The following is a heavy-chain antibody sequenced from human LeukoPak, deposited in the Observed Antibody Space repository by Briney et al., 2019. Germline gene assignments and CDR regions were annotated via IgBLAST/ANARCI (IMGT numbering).Heavy chain of an antibody. D-gene: IGHD6-6*01. J-gene: IGHJ5*02. V-gene: IGHV4-34*01. CDR2: INHSGST. Sequence: SETLSLTCAVYGGSFSGYYWSWIRQPPGKGLEWLGEINHSGSTNYNPSLKSRVTISVDTSKNQFSLKLSSVTAADTAVYYCARGIAARRPEGNWFDPWGQGTLVTVSS. CDR3: ARGIAARRPEGNWFDP. CDR1: GGSFSGYY.